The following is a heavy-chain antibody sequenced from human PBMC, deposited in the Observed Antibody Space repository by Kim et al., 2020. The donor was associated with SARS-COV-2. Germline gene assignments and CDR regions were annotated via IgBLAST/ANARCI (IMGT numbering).Heavy chain of an antibody. Sequence: GGSLRLSCAASGFTFSSYGMHWVRQAPGKGLEWVAVIWYDGSNKYYADSVKGRFTISRDNSKNTLYLQMNSLRAEDTAVYYCAREGLVVPATNLYYYYYMDVWGKGTTVTVSS. CDR3: AREGLVVPATNLYYYYYMDV. D-gene: IGHD2-2*01. J-gene: IGHJ6*03. CDR2: IWYDGSNK. V-gene: IGHV3-33*01. CDR1: GFTFSSYG.